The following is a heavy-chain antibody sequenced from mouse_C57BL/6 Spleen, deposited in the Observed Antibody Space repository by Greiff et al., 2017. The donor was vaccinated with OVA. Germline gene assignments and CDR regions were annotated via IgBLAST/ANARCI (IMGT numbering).Heavy chain of an antibody. V-gene: IGHV1-52*01. D-gene: IGHD3-2*02. CDR2: IDPSDSET. CDR1: GYTFTSYW. J-gene: IGHJ2*01. Sequence: QVQLQQPGAELVRPGSSVKLSCKASGYTFTSYWMHWVKQRPIQGLEWIGNIDPSDSETHYNQKFKDKATLTVDKSSSTAYMQLSSLTSEDSAVYYCARRPLRGGFFDYWGQGTTLTVSS. CDR3: ARRPLRGGFFDY.